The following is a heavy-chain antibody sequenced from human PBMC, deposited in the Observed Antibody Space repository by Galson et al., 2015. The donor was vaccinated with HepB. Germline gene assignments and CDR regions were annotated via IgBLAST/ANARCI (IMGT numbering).Heavy chain of an antibody. Sequence: SLRLSCAASGFIFSNLAMSWVRRAPGKGLEWVSGISTGGGGTYYAGSVKGRFSVSRDKSQSTLYLQMNSLRVEDTAVYYCAKWGSTSWRTSAYYFDYWGPGTLVTVSS. D-gene: IGHD3-16*01. CDR2: ISTGGGGT. CDR3: AKWGSTSWRTSAYYFDY. V-gene: IGHV3-23*01. CDR1: GFIFSNLA. J-gene: IGHJ4*02.